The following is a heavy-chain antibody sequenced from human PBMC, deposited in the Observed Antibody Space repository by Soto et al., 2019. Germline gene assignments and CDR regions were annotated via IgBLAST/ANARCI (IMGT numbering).Heavy chain of an antibody. Sequence: QVQLQQWGAGLLKPSETLSLTCAVYGGSFSAYYWSWIRQPPGKGLEWIGEINHSGSTNYNPSLKSRVTISVDRSKNQCSLKLSSVTAADTAVYYCARGVGYAGVDYWGQGTLVTVSS. J-gene: IGHJ4*02. D-gene: IGHD5-12*01. CDR1: GGSFSAYY. CDR2: INHSGST. V-gene: IGHV4-34*01. CDR3: ARGVGYAGVDY.